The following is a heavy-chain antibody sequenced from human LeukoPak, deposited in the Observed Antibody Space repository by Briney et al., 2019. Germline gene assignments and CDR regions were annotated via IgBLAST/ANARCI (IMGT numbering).Heavy chain of an antibody. V-gene: IGHV3-33*03. J-gene: IGHJ4*02. Sequence: GGSLRPSCAASGFTFSNFGIHWVRQAPGKGLEWVAGVWFGESSQSYPDAVKGRFTISRDNSKNTVWLEMNSLRVEDTAVYYCAKGGRDTSKYYFDYWGQGTQVTVSS. CDR2: VWFGESSQ. CDR3: AKGGRDTSKYYFDY. CDR1: GFTFSNFG. D-gene: IGHD1-26*01.